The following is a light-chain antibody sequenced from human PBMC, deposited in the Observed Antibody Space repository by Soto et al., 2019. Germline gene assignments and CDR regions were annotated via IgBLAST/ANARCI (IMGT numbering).Light chain of an antibody. Sequence: EIVLTQFPDTLSLSPGERATLSCRASQSVSSSSLAWYQQKRGQAPRLLIHGASSRATGIPDRFSGSGSGTDFTLTISRLEPEDFATYYCQQLNTYPLTFGGGTKVDI. V-gene: IGKV3D-20*02. CDR3: QQLNTYPLT. J-gene: IGKJ4*01. CDR1: QSVSSSS. CDR2: GAS.